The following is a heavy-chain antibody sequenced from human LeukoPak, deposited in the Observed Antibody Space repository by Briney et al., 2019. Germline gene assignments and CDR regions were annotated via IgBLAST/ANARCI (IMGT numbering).Heavy chain of an antibody. V-gene: IGHV4-34*01. CDR2: INHSGST. CDR3: ARGYRGSDAFDI. D-gene: IGHD1-14*01. Sequence: SETLSLTCAVYGGSFSGYYWGWIRQPPGKGLEWIGEINHSGSTNYNPSLKSRVTISVDTSKNQFSLKLSSVTAADTAVYYCARGYRGSDAFDIWGHGTMVTVSS. CDR1: GGSFSGYY. J-gene: IGHJ3*02.